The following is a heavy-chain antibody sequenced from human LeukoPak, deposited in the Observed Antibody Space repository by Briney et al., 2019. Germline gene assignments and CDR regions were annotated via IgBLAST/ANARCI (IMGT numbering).Heavy chain of an antibody. J-gene: IGHJ3*02. Sequence: GGSLRLSCEASGFTFSTFAMIWVRQPPGKGLEWVSSIFPSGGEIHYADSVRGRFTISRDNSKSTLSLQMNSLRAEDTAVYYCARDSQYCSSGSCSPAASDIWGQGTMVTVSS. CDR1: GFTFSTFA. CDR2: IFPSGGEI. V-gene: IGHV3-23*01. CDR3: ARDSQYCSSGSCSPAASDI. D-gene: IGHD2-15*01.